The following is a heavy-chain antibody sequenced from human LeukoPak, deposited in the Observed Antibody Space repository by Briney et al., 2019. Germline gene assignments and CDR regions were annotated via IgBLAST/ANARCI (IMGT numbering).Heavy chain of an antibody. CDR3: ARDGAYYYDSSGLTASH. CDR1: GYTFTSYG. D-gene: IGHD3-22*01. V-gene: IGHV1-18*01. Sequence: ASVKVSCTASGYTFTSYGISWVRQAPGQGLEWMGWISAYNGNTNYAQKLQGRVTMTTDTSTSTAYMELRSLRSDDTAVYYCARDGAYYYDSSGLTASHWGQGTLVTVSS. J-gene: IGHJ4*02. CDR2: ISAYNGNT.